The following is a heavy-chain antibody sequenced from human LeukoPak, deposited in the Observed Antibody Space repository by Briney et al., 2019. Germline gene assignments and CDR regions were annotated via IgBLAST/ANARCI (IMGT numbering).Heavy chain of an antibody. Sequence: GGSLRLSCAASGFTFSNYGMHWVRQAPGKGLEWVAMIWYDGSNEFYADSVKGRFTISRDNSKNTLYLQMNSLRAEDTAVYYCARTAIHRSSNFDYWGQGTLVTVSS. D-gene: IGHD6-6*01. CDR1: GFTFSNYG. J-gene: IGHJ4*02. CDR2: IWYDGSNE. V-gene: IGHV3-33*01. CDR3: ARTAIHRSSNFDY.